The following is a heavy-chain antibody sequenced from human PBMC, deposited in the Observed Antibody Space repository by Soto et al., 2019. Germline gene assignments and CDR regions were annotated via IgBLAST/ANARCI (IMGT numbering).Heavy chain of an antibody. D-gene: IGHD3-22*01. J-gene: IGHJ4*02. CDR2: ISPNNGDT. V-gene: IGHV1-2*02. CDR3: ARIKTYYDSRGGIDY. CDR1: GYTFTGYF. Sequence: ASVKVSCKASGYTFTGYFVHWVRQAPGQGLEWMGWISPNNGDTNYAQNFQGRVTMTRDTSINTVYMELSRLRSDDTAVYYCARIKTYYDSRGGIDYWGKGALVTVSS.